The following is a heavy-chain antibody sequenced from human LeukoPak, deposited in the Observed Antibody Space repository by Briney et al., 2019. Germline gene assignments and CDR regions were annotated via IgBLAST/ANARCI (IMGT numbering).Heavy chain of an antibody. CDR3: ARITYCGGDDCRHFDV. Sequence: PSETLSLTCAVYGGSVSGHFWTWIRQPPEKGLEWIGEINHNVNINYNPPLKSRVTISVDTSKNQFSLKLTSVTAADTAVYYCARITYCGGDDCRHFDVWGRGTLVTVSS. CDR1: GGSVSGHF. CDR2: INHNVNI. D-gene: IGHD2-21*02. J-gene: IGHJ2*01. V-gene: IGHV4-34*01.